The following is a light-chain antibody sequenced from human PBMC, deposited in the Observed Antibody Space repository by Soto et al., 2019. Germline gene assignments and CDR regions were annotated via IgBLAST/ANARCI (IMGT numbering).Light chain of an antibody. V-gene: IGKV1-5*03. CDR3: QQYNSYPYT. CDR2: KAS. CDR1: QTISSW. Sequence: DIQMTQSPSTLSASVGDRVTITCRASQTISSWLAWYQQKPGKAPKLLIYKASSLESGVPSTFRGSGSGAEFTLTISSLQPDDFATYYCQQYNSYPYTFGQGTKVDIK. J-gene: IGKJ1*01.